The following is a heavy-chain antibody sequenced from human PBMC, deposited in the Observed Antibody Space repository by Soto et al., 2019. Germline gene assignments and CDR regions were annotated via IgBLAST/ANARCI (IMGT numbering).Heavy chain of an antibody. CDR1: GASISRGGSS. Sequence: SETLSLTCAVSGASISRGGSSWSWIRQAPGTGLEWIGYVYHNGITNYNPSLKSRVTISVDKSQNQFSLSLNSVTAADTAVYYCARGLAVRGSYGLDVCGQETKVXVS. V-gene: IGHV4-30-2*01. CDR3: ARGLAVRGSYGLDV. J-gene: IGHJ6*02. CDR2: VYHNGIT. D-gene: IGHD3-10*01.